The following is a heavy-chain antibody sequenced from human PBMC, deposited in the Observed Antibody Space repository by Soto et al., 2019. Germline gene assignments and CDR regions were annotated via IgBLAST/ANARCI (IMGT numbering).Heavy chain of an antibody. Sequence: ESGGGLVQPGGSLRLSCAASGFTFSSYSMNWVRQAPGKGLEWVSYISSSSSTIYYADSVKGRFTISRDNAKNSLYLQMNSLRAEDTAVYYCATYYDFWSGYYTFDYWGQGTLVTVSS. V-gene: IGHV3-48*01. J-gene: IGHJ4*02. CDR3: ATYYDFWSGYYTFDY. CDR2: ISSSSSTI. CDR1: GFTFSSYS. D-gene: IGHD3-3*01.